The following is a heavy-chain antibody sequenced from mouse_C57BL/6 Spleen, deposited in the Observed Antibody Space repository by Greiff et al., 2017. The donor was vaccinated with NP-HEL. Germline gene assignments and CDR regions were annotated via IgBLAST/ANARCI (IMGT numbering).Heavy chain of an antibody. CDR1: GYTFTDYE. J-gene: IGHJ3*01. CDR2: IDPETGGT. Sequence: VKLMESGAELVRPGASVTLSCKASGYTFTDYEMHWVKQTPVHGLEWIGAIDPETGGTAYNQKFKGKAILTADKSSSTAYMELRSLTSEDSAVYYCTRYFFAYWGQGTLVTVSA. CDR3: TRYFFAY. V-gene: IGHV1-15*01.